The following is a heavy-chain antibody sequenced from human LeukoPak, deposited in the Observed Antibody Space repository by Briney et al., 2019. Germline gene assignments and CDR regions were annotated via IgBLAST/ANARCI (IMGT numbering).Heavy chain of an antibody. D-gene: IGHD4-23*01. CDR1: GYTFTSYA. J-gene: IGHJ4*02. CDR2: INAGNGNT. V-gene: IGHV1-3*01. CDR3: ARGLDYGGNGFDY. Sequence: ASVKVSCKASGYTFTSYAMHWVRQAPGQGLEWMGWINAGNGNTKYSQKFQGRVTITRDTSASTAYMELSSLRSEDTAVYYCARGLDYGGNGFDYWGQGTLVTVSS.